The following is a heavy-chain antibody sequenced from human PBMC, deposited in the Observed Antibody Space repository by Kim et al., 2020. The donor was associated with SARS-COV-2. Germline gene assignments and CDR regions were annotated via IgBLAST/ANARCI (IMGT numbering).Heavy chain of an antibody. CDR2: ISYDGRNK. CDR3: ARGNYYESVSLSDYYNGMDV. Sequence: GGSLRLSCAASGLTFDDSAMNWVRQAPGKGLEWVAVISYDGRNKENADSVKGRFSISRDNSKSTLSLQMNSLRVEDTGVYYCARGNYYESVSLSDYYNGMDVWGQGTTVTVSS. V-gene: IGHV3-30-3*01. J-gene: IGHJ6*02. CDR1: GLTFDDSA. D-gene: IGHD3-10*01.